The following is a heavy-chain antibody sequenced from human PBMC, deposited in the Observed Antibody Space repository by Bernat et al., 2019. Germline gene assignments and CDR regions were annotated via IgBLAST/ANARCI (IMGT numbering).Heavy chain of an antibody. CDR3: ARTRYCSGGSCHSAVFEFDP. Sequence: QVQLQESGPGLVKPSQTLSLTCTVSGGSISSGDYYWSWIRQPPGKGLEWIGYIYYSGSTYYNPSLKSRVTISVDTSKNQFSLKLSSVTAADTAVYYCARTRYCSGGSCHSAVFEFDPWGQGTLVTVSS. D-gene: IGHD2-15*01. CDR2: IYYSGST. CDR1: GGSISSGDYY. J-gene: IGHJ5*02. V-gene: IGHV4-30-4*01.